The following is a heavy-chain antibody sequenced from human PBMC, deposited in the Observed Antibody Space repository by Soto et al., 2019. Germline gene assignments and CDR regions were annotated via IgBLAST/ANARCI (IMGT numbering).Heavy chain of an antibody. V-gene: IGHV1-69*02. CDR2: IIPILGIA. CDR1: GGTFSSYT. Sequence: QVQLVQSGAEVKKPGSSVKVSCKASGGTFSSYTISWVRQAPGQGLEWMGRIIPILGIANYAQKFQGRVTITADKSTSKAYTELSSLRSEDTAVYYCARGKGGGPYYYYGMDVWGQGTTVTVSS. D-gene: IGHD2-15*01. CDR3: ARGKGGGPYYYYGMDV. J-gene: IGHJ6*02.